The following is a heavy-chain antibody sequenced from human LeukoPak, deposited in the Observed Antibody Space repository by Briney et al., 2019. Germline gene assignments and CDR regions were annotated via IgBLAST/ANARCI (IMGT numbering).Heavy chain of an antibody. CDR1: GFTFSSYS. Sequence: PGGSLGLSCAASGFTFSSYSMNWVRQAPGKGLEWVSYISSSSSTIYYADSVKGRFTISRDNAKNSLYLQMNSLRAEDTAVYYCARVKLVAGLSLFDPWGQGTLVTVSS. V-gene: IGHV3-48*04. CDR2: ISSSSSTI. J-gene: IGHJ5*02. CDR3: ARVKLVAGLSLFDP. D-gene: IGHD6-19*01.